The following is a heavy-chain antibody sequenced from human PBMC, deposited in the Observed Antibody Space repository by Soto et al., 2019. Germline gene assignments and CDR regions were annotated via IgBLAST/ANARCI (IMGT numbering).Heavy chain of an antibody. CDR3: AKGSYSSSLGYFDY. J-gene: IGHJ4*02. CDR2: ISYDGSNK. V-gene: IGHV3-30*18. D-gene: IGHD6-13*01. Sequence: GGSLRLSCAASGFTFSSYGMHWVRQAPGKGLEWVAVISYDGSNKYYADSVKGRFTISRDNSKNTLYLQMNSLRAEDTVVYYCAKGSYSSSLGYFDYWGQGTLVTVSS. CDR1: GFTFSSYG.